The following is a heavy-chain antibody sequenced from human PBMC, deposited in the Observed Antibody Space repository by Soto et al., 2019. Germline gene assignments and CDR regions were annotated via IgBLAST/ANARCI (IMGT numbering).Heavy chain of an antibody. CDR1: RYTFTGYY. D-gene: IGHD3-3*01. CDR2: INPNSGGT. J-gene: IGHJ6*02. V-gene: IGHV1-2*02. Sequence: ASVKVSCKASRYTFTGYYMHWVRQAPGQGLEWMGWINPNSGGTNYAQKFQGRVTMTRDTSISTAYMELSRLRSDDTAVYYCARGATIFGVAHYGMDVWGQGTTVTVSS. CDR3: ARGATIFGVAHYGMDV.